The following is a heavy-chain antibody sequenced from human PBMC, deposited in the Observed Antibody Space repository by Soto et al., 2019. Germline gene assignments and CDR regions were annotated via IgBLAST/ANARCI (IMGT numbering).Heavy chain of an antibody. CDR2: ISGSGGST. Sequence: VGSLRLSCAASGFTFSSYAMSWVRQAPGKGLEWVSAISGSGGSTYYADSAKGRFTISRDNSKNTLYLQMNSLRAEDTAVYYCAKDSPYCSGGSCSYYYGMNVWGQGTTVTVSS. V-gene: IGHV3-23*01. CDR3: AKDSPYCSGGSCSYYYGMNV. J-gene: IGHJ6*02. CDR1: GFTFSSYA. D-gene: IGHD2-15*01.